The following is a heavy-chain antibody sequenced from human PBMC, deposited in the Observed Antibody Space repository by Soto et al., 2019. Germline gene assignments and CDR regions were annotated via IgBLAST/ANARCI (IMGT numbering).Heavy chain of an antibody. J-gene: IGHJ1*01. D-gene: IGHD6-13*01. Sequence: SETLSLTCAVYGGSFSGYYWSWIRQPALKGLEWIGEINHSGSTNYNPSLKSRVTISVDTSKNQFSLKLSSVTAADTAVYYCAREAAAAGTPTRYFQHWGQGTLVTVSS. V-gene: IGHV4-34*01. CDR3: AREAAAAGTPTRYFQH. CDR2: INHSGST. CDR1: GGSFSGYY.